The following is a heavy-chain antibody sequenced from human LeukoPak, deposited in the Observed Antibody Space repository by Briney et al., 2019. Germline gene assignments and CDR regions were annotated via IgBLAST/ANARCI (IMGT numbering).Heavy chain of an antibody. J-gene: IGHJ2*01. Sequence: SETLSLTCTVSGGSISSYYWSWIRQPPGKGLEWIGYIYYSGSTNYNPSLKSRVTISVDTSKNQFSLKLSSVTAADTAVYYCARDQYCSSTSCYDAWYFDLWGRGTLVTVSS. CDR1: GGSISSYY. V-gene: IGHV4-59*01. D-gene: IGHD2-2*01. CDR3: ARDQYCSSTSCYDAWYFDL. CDR2: IYYSGST.